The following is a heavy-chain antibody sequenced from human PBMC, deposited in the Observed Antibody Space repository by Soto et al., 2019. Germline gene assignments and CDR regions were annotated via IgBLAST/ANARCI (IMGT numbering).Heavy chain of an antibody. CDR3: ASSYGSGYRAFDY. CDR2: INPILSMS. CDR1: GDTFTFYS. Sequence: QVQLVQSGAEVKKPGSSVRVSCKASGDTFTFYSINWVRQAPGLGLEWMGRINPILSMSNYAQRFQGRVTMTADKSPSTAYMELSSLRSEDTARYYCASSYGSGYRAFDYWGEGALVTVSS. V-gene: IGHV1-69*02. J-gene: IGHJ4*02. D-gene: IGHD3-10*01.